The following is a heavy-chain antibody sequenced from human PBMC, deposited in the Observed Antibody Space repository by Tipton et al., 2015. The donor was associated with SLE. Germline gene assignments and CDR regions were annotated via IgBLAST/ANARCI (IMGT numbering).Heavy chain of an antibody. V-gene: IGHV3-53*01. J-gene: IGHJ2*01. D-gene: IGHD3-22*01. CDR2: NYSGGST. CDR1: GFTVSSNY. Sequence: SLRLSCAASGFTVSSNYMSWVRQAPGKGLEWVSVNYSGGSTYYADSVKARFTISRDNSKNTLYLQMNSLRAEDTAVYYCARDKDYYDSSGYYYWYFDLWGRGTLVTVSS. CDR3: ARDKDYYDSSGYYYWYFDL.